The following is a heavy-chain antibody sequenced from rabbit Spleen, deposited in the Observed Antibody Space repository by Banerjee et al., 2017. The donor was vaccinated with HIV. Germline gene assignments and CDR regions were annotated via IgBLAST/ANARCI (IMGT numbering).Heavy chain of an antibody. CDR3: ARDTGGSFSSYGMDL. CDR2: IAGSSSAFT. V-gene: IGHV1S40*01. Sequence: QQLVESGGGLVKPGASLTLTCKASAFSFSRGYDMCWVRQAPGKGLEWIACIAGSSSAFTYSATWAKGRFTVSKSSSTTVTLQMTSLTVADTATYFCARDTGGSFSSYGMDLRGPGTLVTVS. D-gene: IGHD7-1*01. J-gene: IGHJ6*01. CDR1: AFSFSRGYD.